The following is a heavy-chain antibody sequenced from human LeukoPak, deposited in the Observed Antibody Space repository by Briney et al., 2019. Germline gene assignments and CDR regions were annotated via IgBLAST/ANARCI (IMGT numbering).Heavy chain of an antibody. D-gene: IGHD6-25*01. J-gene: IGHJ4*02. CDR2: ISYDGSNK. CDR1: GFTFSSYA. Sequence: GGSLRLSCAASGFTFSSYAMHWVRQAPGKGLEWVAVISYDGSNKYYADSVKGRFTISRDNSKNTLYLQMNSLRAEDTAVYYCARDGPAKSFDYWGQGTLVTVSS. CDR3: ARDGPAKSFDY. V-gene: IGHV3-30*04.